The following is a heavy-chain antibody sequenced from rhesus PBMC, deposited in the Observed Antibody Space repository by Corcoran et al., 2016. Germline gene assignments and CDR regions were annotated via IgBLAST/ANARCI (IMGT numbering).Heavy chain of an antibody. CDR1: GGSISGYY. V-gene: IGHV4-165*02. J-gene: IGHJ4*01. Sequence: QVQLQESGPELVKPAEHLSLTCVVSGGSISGYYWNWFRQSPGKGLDWIGYIGGSGGGTDYNPSLRSRVTCSRDTSKNQFFLKLTSVTAADTAMYYCGRTSGSQTSIFDDWGQGVLVTVSS. CDR2: IGGSGGGT. D-gene: IGHD1-44*02. CDR3: GRTSGSQTSIFDD.